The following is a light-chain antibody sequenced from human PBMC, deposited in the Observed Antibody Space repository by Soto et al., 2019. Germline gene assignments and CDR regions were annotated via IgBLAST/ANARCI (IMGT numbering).Light chain of an antibody. V-gene: IGKV3-20*01. J-gene: IGKJ3*01. CDR1: QSVSSNY. CDR2: SAS. Sequence: EIVLTQSPCTLSLSPGERATLSCRASQSVSSNYLAWYQQKPGQAPRLLIYSASSRATGIPDRFSGSGSGTDFTLTISRLEPEDFAVYYCQQYGSSFTFGPGTKVDIK. CDR3: QQYGSSFT.